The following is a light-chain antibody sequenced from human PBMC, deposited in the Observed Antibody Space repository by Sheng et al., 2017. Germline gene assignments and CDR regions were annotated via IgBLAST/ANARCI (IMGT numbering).Light chain of an antibody. Sequence: EVVLTQSPGTLSLSPGERATLSCRASQTIYSYLSWYQQKVGQAPRLLIYGASLRATGIRTGSVARESGTDFSLTISRLEPEDFAVYYCQQYGTLPLTFGQGTKVEVK. V-gene: IGKV3-20*01. J-gene: IGKJ1*01. CDR2: GAS. CDR1: QTIYSY. CDR3: QQYGTLPLT.